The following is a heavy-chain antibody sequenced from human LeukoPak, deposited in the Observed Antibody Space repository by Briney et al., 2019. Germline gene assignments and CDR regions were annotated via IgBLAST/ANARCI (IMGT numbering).Heavy chain of an antibody. CDR3: AKRDRVTEFDY. J-gene: IGHJ4*02. V-gene: IGHV3-30*02. D-gene: IGHD2-21*02. CDR2: IQPDGNDK. Sequence: GVSLRLSCAASGFTFNNYGMHWVRQAPGKGLEWVALIQPDGNDKYYADSVKGRFTVSRDNSKNTLFLQLNSLRVEDTAVYYCAKRDRVTEFDYWGQGTLVTVSS. CDR1: GFTFNNYG.